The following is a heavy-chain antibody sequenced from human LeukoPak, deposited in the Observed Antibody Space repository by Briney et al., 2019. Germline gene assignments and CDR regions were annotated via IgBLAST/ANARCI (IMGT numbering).Heavy chain of an antibody. CDR3: ARVRGIAVAGTGDY. CDR1: DYIFTSYG. CDR2: ISAYNGNT. V-gene: IGHV1-18*01. J-gene: IGHJ4*02. D-gene: IGHD6-19*01. Sequence: ASVKVSCKAPDYIFTSYGISWVRQAPGQGLEWMGWISAYNGNTNYAQKLQGRVTMTTDTSTSTAYMELRSLRSDDTAVYYCARVRGIAVAGTGDYWGQGTLVTVSS.